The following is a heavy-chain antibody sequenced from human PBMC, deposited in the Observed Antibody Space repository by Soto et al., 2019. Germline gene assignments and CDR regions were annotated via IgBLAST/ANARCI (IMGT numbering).Heavy chain of an antibody. CDR3: TTDLWSRFDP. J-gene: IGHJ5*02. CDR1: EFTFSNAW. V-gene: IGHV3-15*01. D-gene: IGHD2-21*01. Sequence: QLEESGGGLVQPGGSLRLSCAASEFTFSNAWMTWVRQAPGKGLEWVGRIKSRADGGTTDYAAPVKGRFTISRDDSKNTLYLQMNSLKTEDTAVYYCTTDLWSRFDPWGQGTLVTVSS. CDR2: IKSRADGGTT.